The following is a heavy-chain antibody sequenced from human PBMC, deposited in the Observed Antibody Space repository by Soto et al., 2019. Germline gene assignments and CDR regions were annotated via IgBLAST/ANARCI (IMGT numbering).Heavy chain of an antibody. CDR3: ARDIPLSAYYDFWSGPNNWFDP. Sequence: GGSLRLSCAASGFTFSSYWMSWVRQAPGKGLEWVANIKQDGSEKYYVDSVKGRFTIPRNNAKNSLFLQRNSLRAEDTAVYYCARDIPLSAYYDFWSGPNNWFDPWGQGTLVTVSS. D-gene: IGHD3-3*01. J-gene: IGHJ5*02. CDR1: GFTFSSYW. V-gene: IGHV3-7*01. CDR2: IKQDGSEK.